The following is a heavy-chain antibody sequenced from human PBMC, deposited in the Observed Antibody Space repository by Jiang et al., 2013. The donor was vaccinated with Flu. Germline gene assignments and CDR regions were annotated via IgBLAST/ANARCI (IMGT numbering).Heavy chain of an antibody. J-gene: IGHJ4*02. Sequence: EWVSTISAGGGSTYYADSVKGRFTISRDNSKNTLYLQMNSLRAEDTAVYYCAKFSGWNWGYFDYWGQGTLVTVSS. CDR3: AKFSGWNWGYFDY. D-gene: IGHD7-27*01. CDR2: ISAGGGST. V-gene: IGHV3-23*01.